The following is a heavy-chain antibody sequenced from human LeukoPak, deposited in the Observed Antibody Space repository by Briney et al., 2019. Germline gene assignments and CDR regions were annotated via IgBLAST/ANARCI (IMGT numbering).Heavy chain of an antibody. CDR3: ARGPPNYYDSSGYFYL. CDR1: GFTFNNFE. J-gene: IGHJ4*02. Sequence: GGSLRLSCAASGFTFNNFEMNWVRQAPGKGLEWVSYISSSGNTIYYADSVKGRFTISRDNAKNSLYLQMNSLRAEDTALYFCARGPPNYYDSSGYFYLWGQGTPVTVSS. CDR2: ISSSGNTI. V-gene: IGHV3-48*03. D-gene: IGHD3-22*01.